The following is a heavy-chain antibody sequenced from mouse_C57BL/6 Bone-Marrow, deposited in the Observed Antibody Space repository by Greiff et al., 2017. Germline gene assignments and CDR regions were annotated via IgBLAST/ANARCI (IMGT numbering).Heavy chain of an antibody. CDR2: ISSGSSTI. V-gene: IGHV5-17*01. Sequence: EVKLMESGGGLVKPGGSLKLSCAASGFTFSDYGMHWVRQAPEKGLEWVAYISSGSSTIYYADTVKGRFTISRDNAKNTLFLQMTSLRSKDTAMYYCARDLYAMDYWGQGTSVTVSS. CDR3: ARDLYAMDY. J-gene: IGHJ4*01. CDR1: GFTFSDYG.